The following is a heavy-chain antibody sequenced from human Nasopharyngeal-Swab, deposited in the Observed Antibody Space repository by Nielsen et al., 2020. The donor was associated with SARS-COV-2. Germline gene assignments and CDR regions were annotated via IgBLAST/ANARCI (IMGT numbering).Heavy chain of an antibody. CDR2: LIENGVDT. V-gene: IGHV3-23*01. Sequence: GESLKISCVASGFTFSSHAMSWVRQAPGKGLEWVSGLIENGVDTYYAESVKGRFTVSRDNSRNTLYLQMNSLRTEDTAVYYCARVLGVVYAMDVWGQGTTVTVSS. CDR3: ARVLGVVYAMDV. J-gene: IGHJ6*02. CDR1: GFTFSSHA. D-gene: IGHD3-3*01.